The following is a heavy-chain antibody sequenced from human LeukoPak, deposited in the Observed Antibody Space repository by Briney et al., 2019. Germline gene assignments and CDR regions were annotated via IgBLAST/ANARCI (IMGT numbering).Heavy chain of an antibody. CDR2: ISSNGDNT. CDR3: VRVTGY. V-gene: IGHV3-64D*06. J-gene: IGHJ4*02. Sequence: SGGSLILSCSVSGFTFSSYVMHRVRQAPGEGLEYVSAISSNGDNTYYADSVKGRFTISRDNSKNTLYLQMSSLRPDDTAVYFCVRVTGYWGQGTLVTVS. CDR1: GFTFSSYV.